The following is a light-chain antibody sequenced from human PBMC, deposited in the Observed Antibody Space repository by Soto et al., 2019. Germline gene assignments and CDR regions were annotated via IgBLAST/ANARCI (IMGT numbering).Light chain of an antibody. CDR1: QYVSVRF. CDR3: QQYGSSPQT. J-gene: IGKJ1*01. Sequence: EIVWPQSPGTLSFSPGESATLSCRASQYVSVRFLAWYQQKPGQAPRLLIYGASDRATGIPDRFTGSGSGTDFTLTINRLEPEDFAVYFCQQYGSSPQTFGQGTKVDI. CDR2: GAS. V-gene: IGKV3-20*01.